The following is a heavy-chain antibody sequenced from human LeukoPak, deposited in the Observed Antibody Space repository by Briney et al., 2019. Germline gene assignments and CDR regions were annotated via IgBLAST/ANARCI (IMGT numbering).Heavy chain of an antibody. CDR3: ARGMAVSGLEYFQH. V-gene: IGHV1-2*02. CDR2: INPNSGGT. Sequence: GASVKVSCKASGYTFTGYYMHWVRQAPGQGLEWMGWINPNSGGTNYAQKFQGRVTMTRDTSISTAYMELSRLRSDDTAVYYCARGMAVSGLEYFQHWGQGTLVTVSS. CDR1: GYTFTGYY. J-gene: IGHJ1*01. D-gene: IGHD1-26*01.